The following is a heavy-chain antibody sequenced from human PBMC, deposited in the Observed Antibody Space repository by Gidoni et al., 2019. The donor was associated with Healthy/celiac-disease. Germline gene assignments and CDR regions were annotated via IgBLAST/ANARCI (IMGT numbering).Heavy chain of an antibody. V-gene: IGHV3-49*05. D-gene: IGHD3-10*01. CDR3: SREGVSKYYYGMDV. CDR1: EFPFGVYA. Sequence: EVQLVESGGGLVKPGRSLRLSCTASEFPFGVYALSWFRQCPGKGLEWVGFIRSKAYGGTTEYAASVKGKFTISRDDPKSIAYLQMNSLKTEDTAVYYCSREGVSKYYYGMDVWGQGTTVTVSS. CDR2: IRSKAYGGTT. J-gene: IGHJ6*02.